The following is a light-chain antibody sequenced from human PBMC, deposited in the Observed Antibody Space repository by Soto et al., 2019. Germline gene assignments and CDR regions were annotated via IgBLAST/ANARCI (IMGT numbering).Light chain of an antibody. CDR2: EVA. J-gene: IGLJ2*01. CDR3: AAWDDSLSGRVV. CDR1: SSDVGGYNY. V-gene: IGLV2-14*01. Sequence: QSALTQPASVSGSPGQSITISCTGTSSDVGGYNYVSWYQQHPGKAPKLIIYEVAHRPSGVSDRFSGSKSGNTASLTISGLQAEDEADYYCAAWDDSLSGRVVFGGGTKLTVL.